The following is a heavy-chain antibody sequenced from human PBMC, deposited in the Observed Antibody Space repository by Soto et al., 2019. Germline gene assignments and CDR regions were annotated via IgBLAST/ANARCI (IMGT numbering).Heavy chain of an antibody. CDR1: GFTFSSFA. Sequence: DVQVLESGGGLVQPGGSLRLSCAASGFTFSSFAMSWVRQAPGKGLEWVSSITDSGDETYYSDSVKGRFTISRDNPKNTVFLHLNSLRAAGTARYYCAKDAAARVAARFDHWGQGSLVTVYS. D-gene: IGHD6-25*01. J-gene: IGHJ4*02. CDR3: AKDAAARVAARFDH. CDR2: ITDSGDET. V-gene: IGHV3-23*01.